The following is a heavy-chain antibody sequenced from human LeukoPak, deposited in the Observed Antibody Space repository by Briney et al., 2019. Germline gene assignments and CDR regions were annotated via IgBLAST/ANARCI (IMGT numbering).Heavy chain of an antibody. D-gene: IGHD3-9*01. CDR3: AKNDRDILTGFDY. Sequence: GGSLRLSCAVSGFTFSSYGMHWVRQAPGKGLEWVAVILSDGSKEFYTDSVKGRFTISRDNSKNTLYLQMNSLRAEDTAVYYCAKNDRDILTGFDYWGQGTLVTVSS. V-gene: IGHV3-33*06. CDR2: ILSDGSKE. CDR1: GFTFSSYG. J-gene: IGHJ4*02.